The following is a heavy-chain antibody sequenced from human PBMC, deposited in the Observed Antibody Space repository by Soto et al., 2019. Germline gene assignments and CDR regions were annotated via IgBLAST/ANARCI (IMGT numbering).Heavy chain of an antibody. D-gene: IGHD6-19*01. Sequence: EVQLLESGGGLVQPGGSLRLSCAASGFTFSSYAMSWVRQAPGKGLEWVSAISGSGGSTYYADSVKGRFTISRDNSKNTLYLQMNSLRAEDTAVYYWAKDQGSGWYGVGGMDVWGQGTTVTVSS. J-gene: IGHJ6*02. V-gene: IGHV3-23*01. CDR1: GFTFSSYA. CDR2: ISGSGGST. CDR3: AKDQGSGWYGVGGMDV.